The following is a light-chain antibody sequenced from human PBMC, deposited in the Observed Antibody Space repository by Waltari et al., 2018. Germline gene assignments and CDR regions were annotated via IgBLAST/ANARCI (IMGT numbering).Light chain of an antibody. Sequence: EIVLTQSPGLLSLSPGERANLPCRASQCVNRALAWYQQNPGQAPRLLIYGASSMSTGIPDRFSGGGAVTDFSLTMSGLWPEEFSVYYCQHYVRLPATFGQGTKVEIK. CDR1: QCVNRA. V-gene: IGKV3-20*01. J-gene: IGKJ1*01. CDR2: GAS. CDR3: QHYVRLPAT.